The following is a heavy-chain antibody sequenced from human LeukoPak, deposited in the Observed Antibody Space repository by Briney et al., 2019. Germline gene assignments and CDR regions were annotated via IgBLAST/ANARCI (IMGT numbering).Heavy chain of an antibody. CDR1: GGSISSSSYY. V-gene: IGHV4-39*01. J-gene: IGHJ4*01. CDR2: IFYIGST. Sequence: SETLSLTCTVSGGSISSSSYYWGWIRQPPGKGLERIGTIFYIGSTYYNASLKSRVTLSLDTSKNQFSLKLSSVTAADTAVYFCARQTSSAWGLIDYWGHGTLVTVSS. D-gene: IGHD6-19*01. CDR3: ARQTSSAWGLIDY.